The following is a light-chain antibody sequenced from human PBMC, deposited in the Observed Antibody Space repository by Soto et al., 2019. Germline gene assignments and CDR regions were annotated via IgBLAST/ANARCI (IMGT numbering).Light chain of an antibody. Sequence: QSALTQPASVSGSPGQSITISCTGTSSDVGGYNYVSWYQQHPGKAPKLMIYDVSNRPSGVSNRFSGSKSGNTASLTISGLQGEDEADYYCRSYTSSRTWVFGGGTKLTVL. V-gene: IGLV2-14*01. CDR1: SSDVGGYNY. J-gene: IGLJ3*02. CDR2: DVS. CDR3: RSYTSSRTWV.